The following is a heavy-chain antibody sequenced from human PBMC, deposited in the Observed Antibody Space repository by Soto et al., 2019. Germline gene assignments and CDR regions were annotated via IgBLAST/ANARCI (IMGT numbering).Heavy chain of an antibody. Sequence: SETLSLTCTDSGGSISSYYWSWIRQPPGKGLEWIGYIYYSGSTNYNPSLKSRVTISVDTSKNQFSLKLSSVTAADTAVYYCARDDEDYYYGMDVWGQGTTVTVSS. CDR3: ARDDEDYYYGMDV. CDR1: GGSISSYY. J-gene: IGHJ6*02. CDR2: IYYSGST. V-gene: IGHV4-59*01.